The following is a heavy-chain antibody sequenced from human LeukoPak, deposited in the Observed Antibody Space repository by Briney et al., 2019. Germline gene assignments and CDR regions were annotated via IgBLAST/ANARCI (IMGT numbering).Heavy chain of an antibody. CDR1: GFTFSSYA. V-gene: IGHV3-30*04. CDR2: TSYDGSNK. Sequence: GRSLRLSCAAPGFTFSSYAMHWVRQAPGKGLEWVAVTSYDGSNKYYADSVKGRFTISRDNSKNTLYLQMNSLRAEDTAVYYCARDRCSSTSCYGDYWGQGTLVTVSS. J-gene: IGHJ4*02. D-gene: IGHD2-2*01. CDR3: ARDRCSSTSCYGDY.